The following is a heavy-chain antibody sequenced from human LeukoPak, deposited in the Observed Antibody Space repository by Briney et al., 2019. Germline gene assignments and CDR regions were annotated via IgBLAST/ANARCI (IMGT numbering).Heavy chain of an antibody. J-gene: IGHJ3*02. CDR1: GYSITSYW. CDR3: ARRRSYYYDSSGLEFDI. D-gene: IGHD3-22*01. Sequence: GESLKIPCKGSGYSITSYWIGWVRQMPGKGLEWMGIIYPGDSDTRYSPSFQGQVTISADKSISTAYLQWSSLKASDTAMYYCARRRSYYYDSSGLEFDIWGQGTMVTVSS. V-gene: IGHV5-51*01. CDR2: IYPGDSDT.